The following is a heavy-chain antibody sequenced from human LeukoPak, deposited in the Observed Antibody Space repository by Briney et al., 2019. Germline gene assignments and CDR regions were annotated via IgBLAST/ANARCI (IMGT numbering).Heavy chain of an antibody. J-gene: IGHJ4*02. Sequence: GGSLRLSCTASGFTFSSYAMSWVRQAPGKGLEWVSAISGSGGSTYYADSVKGRFTISRDNSKNTLYLQMKSLRAEDTAVYYCAKRYYGSGSGFGSYYFDYWGQGTLVTVSS. CDR3: AKRYYGSGSGFGSYYFDY. V-gene: IGHV3-23*01. D-gene: IGHD3-10*01. CDR1: GFTFSSYA. CDR2: ISGSGGST.